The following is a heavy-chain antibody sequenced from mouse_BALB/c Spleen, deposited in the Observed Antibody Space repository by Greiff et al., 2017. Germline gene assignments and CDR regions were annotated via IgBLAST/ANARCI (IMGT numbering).Heavy chain of an antibody. Sequence: QVQLQQPGSELVRPGASVKLSCKASGYTFTSYWMHWVKQRPGQGLEWIGEIHPNSGNTNYNEKFKGKATLTVDTSSSTAYVDLSSLTSEDSAVYYCARGAYYFDYWGQGTTLTVSS. D-gene: IGHD3-1*01. V-gene: IGHV1S130*01. J-gene: IGHJ2*01. CDR3: ARGAYYFDY. CDR2: IHPNSGNT. CDR1: GYTFTSYW.